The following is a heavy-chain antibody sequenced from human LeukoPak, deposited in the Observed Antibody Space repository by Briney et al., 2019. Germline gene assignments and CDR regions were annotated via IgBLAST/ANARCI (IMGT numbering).Heavy chain of an antibody. V-gene: IGHV3-30*04. CDR2: ISSDGGKK. CDR3: AREHYDDSGGYSSGLDV. CDR1: GFTFSCCA. D-gene: IGHD3-22*01. J-gene: IGHJ6*02. Sequence: PGGSLRLSCAASGFTFSCCAIHWVRQAPGKGLEWVALISSDGGKKYYADSVKGRFTISRDNSKDTLFLQMNSLKADDTAVYYCAREHYDDSGGYSSGLDVWGQGTTVTVSS.